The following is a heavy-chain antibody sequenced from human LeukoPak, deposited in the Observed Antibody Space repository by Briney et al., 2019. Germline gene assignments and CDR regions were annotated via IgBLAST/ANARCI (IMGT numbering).Heavy chain of an antibody. CDR2: MSNDGSNK. CDR3: ASPSRGGWSHPQDY. D-gene: IGHD6-19*01. CDR1: GFTFSSYT. V-gene: IGHV3-30*01. Sequence: GRSLRLSCAASGFTFSSYTVHWVRQAPGKGLDWVAVMSNDGSNKYYADSVKGRFTISRDNSKNTLYLQMNSLRAEDTAVYYCASPSRGGWSHPQDYWGQGTLVTVSS. J-gene: IGHJ4*02.